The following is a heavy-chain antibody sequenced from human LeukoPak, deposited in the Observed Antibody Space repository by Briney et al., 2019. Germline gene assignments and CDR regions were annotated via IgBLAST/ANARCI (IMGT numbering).Heavy chain of an antibody. Sequence: GGSLRLSCAASGFTFSSYAMSWVRQAPGKGLEWVSDISGSGGRTYYADSVKGRFTISRDNSKNTLYLQMNSLRAGDTAVYYCAKDGVKRAYDYWGQGTLVTVSS. CDR3: AKDGVKRAYDY. CDR1: GFTFSSYA. J-gene: IGHJ4*02. V-gene: IGHV3-23*01. CDR2: ISGSGGRT.